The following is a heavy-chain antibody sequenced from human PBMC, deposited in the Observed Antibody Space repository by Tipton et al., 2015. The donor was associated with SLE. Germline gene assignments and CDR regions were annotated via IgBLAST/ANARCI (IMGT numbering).Heavy chain of an antibody. D-gene: IGHD3-16*01. Sequence: TLSLTCAVYGGSLSDHYWSWIRQPPGKGLEWIGQTDHSGGTSYTPSLKSRITISVDTSKNQFSLKLNSVTAADTAVYYCARYRGDLQVFDYWGQGTLITVSS. CDR1: GGSLSDHY. J-gene: IGHJ4*02. V-gene: IGHV4-34*10. CDR3: ARYRGDLQVFDY. CDR2: TDHSGGT.